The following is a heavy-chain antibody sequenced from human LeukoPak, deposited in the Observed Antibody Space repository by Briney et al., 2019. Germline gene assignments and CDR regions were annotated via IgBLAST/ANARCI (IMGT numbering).Heavy chain of an antibody. V-gene: IGHV1-69*01. CDR2: IIPIFGTA. J-gene: IGHJ3*02. CDR3: ARDLEMANDAFDI. Sequence: SVKVSCKASGGTFSSYAISWVRQAPGQGLEWMGGIIPIFGTANYAQKFQGRVMITADESTSTAYMELSSLRSEDTAVYYCARDLEMANDAFDIWGQGTMVTVSS. D-gene: IGHD5-24*01. CDR1: GGTFSSYA.